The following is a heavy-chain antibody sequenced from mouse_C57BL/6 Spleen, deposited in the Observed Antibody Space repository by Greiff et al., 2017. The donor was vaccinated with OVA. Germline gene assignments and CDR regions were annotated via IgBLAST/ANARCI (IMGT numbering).Heavy chain of an antibody. V-gene: IGHV10-3*01. CDR1: GFTFNTYA. J-gene: IGHJ2*01. Sequence: EVQGVESGGGLVQPKGSLKLSCAASGFTFNTYAMHWVRQAPGKGLEWVARISSKSSNYATYYADSVKDRFTISRDDSQSMLYLQMNNLKTEDTAMYYCVREGNYFDYWGQGTTLTVSS. CDR3: VREGNYFDY. CDR2: ISSKSSNYAT.